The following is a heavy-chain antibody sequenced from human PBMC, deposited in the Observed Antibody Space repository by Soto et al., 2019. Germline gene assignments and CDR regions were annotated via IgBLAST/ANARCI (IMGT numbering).Heavy chain of an antibody. CDR3: AKDRNYPRDQFHY. CDR1: GFTFSAYA. Sequence: GGSLRLSCAASGFTFSAYALSWVRQAPGKGLEWVSAISANGQGIYYADSVRGRFTISRDNSKNTIFLHMDSLRAEDTAVYYCAKDRNYPRDQFHYWGQGTLVTVSS. J-gene: IGHJ4*02. CDR2: ISANGQGI. D-gene: IGHD1-7*01. V-gene: IGHV3-23*01.